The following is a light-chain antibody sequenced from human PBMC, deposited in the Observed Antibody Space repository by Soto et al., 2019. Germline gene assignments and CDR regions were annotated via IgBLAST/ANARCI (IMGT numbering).Light chain of an antibody. V-gene: IGLV2-14*03. CDR3: SSYTSSSTVV. CDR1: SSDVGGYNY. CDR2: DVS. Sequence: QSALTQPASVSGSPGQSIAISCTGTSSDVGGYNYVSWYQQHPGKAPKLIIYDVSNRPSGVSNRLSGSKSGNTASLTISGLQAEDEAHYYCSSYTSSSTVVFGGGTKLTVL. J-gene: IGLJ2*01.